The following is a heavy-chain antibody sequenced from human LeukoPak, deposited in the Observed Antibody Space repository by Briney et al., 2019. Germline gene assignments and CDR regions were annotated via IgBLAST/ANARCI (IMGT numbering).Heavy chain of an antibody. CDR3: ARVGGQAYCGGDCYYNWFDP. V-gene: IGHV1-69*04. D-gene: IGHD2-21*02. Sequence: SVKVSCKASGGTFSSYAISWVRQAPGQGLEWMGRIIPIFGIANYAQKFQGRVTITADKSTSTAYMELSSLGSEDTAVYYCARVGGQAYCGGDCYYNWFDPWGQGTLVTVSS. CDR2: IIPIFGIA. CDR1: GGTFSSYA. J-gene: IGHJ5*02.